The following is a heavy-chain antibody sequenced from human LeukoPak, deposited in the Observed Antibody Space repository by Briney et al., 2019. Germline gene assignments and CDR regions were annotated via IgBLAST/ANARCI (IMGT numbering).Heavy chain of an antibody. Sequence: GASVKVSCKASGYTFITYDISWVRQAPGQGLEWMGWISASNGDTNYAQKLQGRVTMTTDTSTSTAYMELRSLRSDDTAVYYCAATYYYDSSAYSKFDYWGQGTLVTVSS. V-gene: IGHV1-18*01. CDR1: GYTFITYD. J-gene: IGHJ4*02. CDR2: ISASNGDT. CDR3: AATYYYDSSAYSKFDY. D-gene: IGHD3-22*01.